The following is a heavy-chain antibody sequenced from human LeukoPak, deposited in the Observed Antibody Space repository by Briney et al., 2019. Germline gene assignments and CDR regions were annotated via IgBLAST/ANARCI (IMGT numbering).Heavy chain of an antibody. Sequence: SGTVSCTASGLTFTSSAVQWVRQARGQRLEWIGWIVVGSGNTNYAQKFQERVTITRDMSTSTAYMELSSLRSEDTAVYYCAALIAAAGTHAFDIWGQGTMVTVSS. CDR2: IVVGSGNT. CDR1: GLTFTSSA. D-gene: IGHD6-13*01. CDR3: AALIAAAGTHAFDI. V-gene: IGHV1-58*01. J-gene: IGHJ3*02.